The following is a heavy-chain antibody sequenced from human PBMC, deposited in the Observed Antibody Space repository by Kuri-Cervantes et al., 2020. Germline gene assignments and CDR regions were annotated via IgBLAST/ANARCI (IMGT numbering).Heavy chain of an antibody. CDR3: ASSLRHGPFPDP. V-gene: IGHV4-31*03. J-gene: IGHJ5*02. D-gene: IGHD3-16*01. CDR1: GGSISSSSYY. Sequence: SETLSLTCTVSGGSISSSSYYWSWIRQHPGKGLEWIGYIYYSGSTYYNPSLKSRVTISVDTSKNQFSLKLSSVTAADTAVYYCASSLRHGPFPDPWGQGTLVTVSS. CDR2: IYYSGST.